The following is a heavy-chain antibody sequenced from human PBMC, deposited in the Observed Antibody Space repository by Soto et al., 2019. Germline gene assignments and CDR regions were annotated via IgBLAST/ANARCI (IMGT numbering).Heavy chain of an antibody. D-gene: IGHD2-15*01. CDR1: GFTFSSYS. V-gene: IGHV3-21*01. Sequence: GESLKISCAASGFTFSSYSMNWVRQAPGKGLEWVSSISSSSSYIYYADSVKGRFTISRDNAKNSLYLQMNSLRAEDTAVYYCARYPKYCSGGSCYQEYYFDYWGQGTLVTVSS. J-gene: IGHJ4*02. CDR2: ISSSSSYI. CDR3: ARYPKYCSGGSCYQEYYFDY.